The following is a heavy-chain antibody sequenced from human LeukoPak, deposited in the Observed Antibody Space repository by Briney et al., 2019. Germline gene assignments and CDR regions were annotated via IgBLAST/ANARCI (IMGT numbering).Heavy chain of an antibody. J-gene: IGHJ5*02. CDR1: GGSISSYY. CDR2: IYTSGST. CDR3: ARANDFWNRGALDP. D-gene: IGHD3-3*01. Sequence: SETLSLTCTVSGGSISSYYWSWIRQPAGKGLEWIGRIYTSGSTNYNPSLKSRVTMSVDTSKNQFSLKPSSVTAADTAVYYCARANDFWNRGALDPWGQGTLVTVSS. V-gene: IGHV4-4*07.